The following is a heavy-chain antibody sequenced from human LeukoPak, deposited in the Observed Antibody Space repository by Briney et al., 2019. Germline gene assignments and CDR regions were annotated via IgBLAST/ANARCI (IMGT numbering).Heavy chain of an antibody. V-gene: IGHV3-23*01. J-gene: IGHJ2*01. CDR2: VSDKGDAT. CDR3: ARVGPLATRSAGHYYFDL. CDR1: GFTFSNYA. D-gene: IGHD3-10*01. Sequence: GGSLRLSCAASGFTFSNYAMSWVRRAPGKGLEWFSTVSDKGDATAHADSVKGRFTISRDNAKNTLSLLMNILRAEDTAVYYCARVGPLATRSAGHYYFDLWGRGTLVTVPS.